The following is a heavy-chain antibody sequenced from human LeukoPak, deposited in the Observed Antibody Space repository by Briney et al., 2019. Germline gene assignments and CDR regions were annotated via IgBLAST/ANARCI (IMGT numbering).Heavy chain of an antibody. V-gene: IGHV1-69*05. D-gene: IGHD6-13*01. CDR1: GGTFSSYA. CDR2: IIPIFGTA. CDR3: ARGIPYSSSWYSGYYYYYMDV. J-gene: IGHJ6*03. Sequence: GSSVKVSCKASGGTFSSYAISWVRQAPGQGLEWMGGIIPIFGTANYAQKFQGRVTITTDESTSTAYMELSSLRSEDTAVYYCARGIPYSSSWYSGYYYYYMDVWGKGTTVTVSS.